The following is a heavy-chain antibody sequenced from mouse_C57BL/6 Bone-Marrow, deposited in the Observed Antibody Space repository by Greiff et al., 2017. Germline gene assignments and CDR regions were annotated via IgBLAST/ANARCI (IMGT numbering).Heavy chain of an antibody. CDR1: GYTFTSYW. CDR2: IHPNSGST. CDR3: ANLGAIDY. D-gene: IGHD3-1*01. Sequence: QVHVKQPGAELVKPGASVKLSCKASGYTFTSYWMHWVKQRPGQGLEWIGMIHPNSGSTNYNEKFKSKATLTVEKSSSTASMQLSSLTSEDSAVYYCANLGAIDYWGQGTSVTVSS. V-gene: IGHV1-64*01. J-gene: IGHJ4*01.